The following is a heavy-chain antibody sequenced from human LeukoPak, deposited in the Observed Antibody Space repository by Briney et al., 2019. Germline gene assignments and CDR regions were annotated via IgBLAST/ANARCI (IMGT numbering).Heavy chain of an antibody. CDR3: ARDLWFGELLFRFDY. V-gene: IGHV3-48*03. Sequence: GGSLRLSCAASGFTFSSYEMNWVRQAPGKGLEWDSYISSSGSTIYYADSVKGRFTISRDNAKNSLYMQMHSLRAEDTAVYYCARDLWFGELLFRFDYWGQGTLVTVSS. CDR2: ISSSGSTI. CDR1: GFTFSSYE. J-gene: IGHJ4*02. D-gene: IGHD3-10*01.